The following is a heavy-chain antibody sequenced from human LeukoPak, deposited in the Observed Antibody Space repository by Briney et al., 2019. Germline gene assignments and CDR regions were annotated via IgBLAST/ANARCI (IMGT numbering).Heavy chain of an antibody. CDR3: ARGRNYYDSSGILDY. CDR2: IDHSGST. J-gene: IGHJ4*02. V-gene: IGHV4-34*01. CDR1: GGFFSGYY. Sequence: PSETLTLTCAVYGGFFSGYYWSWIRQPPGKGLEWIGEIDHSGSTNYNPSLKSRVTISVDTSKNQFSLKLSSVTAADTAVYYCARGRNYYDSSGILDYWGQGTLVTVSS. D-gene: IGHD3-22*01.